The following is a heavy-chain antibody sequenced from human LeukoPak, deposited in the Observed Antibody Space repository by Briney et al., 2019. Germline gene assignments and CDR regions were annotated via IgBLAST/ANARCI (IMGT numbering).Heavy chain of an antibody. V-gene: IGHV3-7*05. Sequence: GGSLRLSCGASGFTFSSYWMSWVRQVPGKGLEWVANIKEDGSEKYYVDSVKGRFTISRDNAKNSLYLQMNSLRAEDTAVHSCARVKYDTSGYYGDYFDYWGQGTLVTVSS. J-gene: IGHJ4*02. CDR1: GFTFSSYW. D-gene: IGHD3-22*01. CDR2: IKEDGSEK. CDR3: ARVKYDTSGYYGDYFDY.